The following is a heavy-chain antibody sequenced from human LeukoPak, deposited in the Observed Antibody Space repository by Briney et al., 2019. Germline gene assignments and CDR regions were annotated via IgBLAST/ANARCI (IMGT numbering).Heavy chain of an antibody. CDR3: TSNLARIMAGGYAFDI. J-gene: IGHJ3*02. Sequence: GGSLRLSRAASGFTFSSYGMHWVRQAPGKGLEGGAFIRYDGSNKYYADSVKGRFTISRDNSKNTLYLQMNSLRAEDTAVYYCTSNLARIMAGGYAFDIWGQGTMVTVSS. D-gene: IGHD1-7*01. V-gene: IGHV3-30*02. CDR1: GFTFSSYG. CDR2: IRYDGSNK.